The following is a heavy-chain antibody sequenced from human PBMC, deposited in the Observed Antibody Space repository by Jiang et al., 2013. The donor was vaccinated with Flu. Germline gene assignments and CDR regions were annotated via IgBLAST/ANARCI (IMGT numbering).Heavy chain of an antibody. CDR3: AHRHPLLLYSGEGAFDI. J-gene: IGHJ3*02. CDR1: GFSVNTIGVG. CDR2: IYWDDDK. V-gene: IGHV2-5*02. Sequence: KPTQTLTLTCTFSGFSVNTIGVGVGWLRQPPGKALEWLAVIYWDDDKRYSPSLRTRLTITKEPPKNQVVLTMTNMDPVDTATYYCAHRHPLLLYSGEGAFDIWGQGTTVTVSS. D-gene: IGHD3-3*01.